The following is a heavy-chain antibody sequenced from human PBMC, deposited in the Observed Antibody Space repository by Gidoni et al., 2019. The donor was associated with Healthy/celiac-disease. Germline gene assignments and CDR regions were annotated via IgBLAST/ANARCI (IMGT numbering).Heavy chain of an antibody. Sequence: QVQLQQWGAGLLKPSETLSLTCAVYGGSFSGYYWSWIRQPPGKGLEWIGEINHSGSTNYNPSLKSRVTISVDTSKNQFSLKLSSVTAADTAVYYCAGKVVPAANHWFDPWGQGTLVTVSS. D-gene: IGHD2-2*01. V-gene: IGHV4-34*01. CDR1: GGSFSGYY. CDR2: INHSGST. CDR3: AGKVVPAANHWFDP. J-gene: IGHJ5*02.